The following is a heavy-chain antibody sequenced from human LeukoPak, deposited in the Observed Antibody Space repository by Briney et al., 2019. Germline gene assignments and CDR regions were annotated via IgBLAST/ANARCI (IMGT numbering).Heavy chain of an antibody. CDR3: AREADIVVVPATIPHYYYYYMDV. CDR1: GFTFSSYG. D-gene: IGHD2-2*02. J-gene: IGHJ6*03. CDR2: ISGSGGST. Sequence: GGSLRLSCAASGFTFSSYGMSWVRQAPGKGLEWVSAISGSGGSTYYADSVKGRFTISRDNSKNTLYLQMNSLRAEDTAVYYCAREADIVVVPATIPHYYYYYMDVWGKGTTVTISS. V-gene: IGHV3-23*01.